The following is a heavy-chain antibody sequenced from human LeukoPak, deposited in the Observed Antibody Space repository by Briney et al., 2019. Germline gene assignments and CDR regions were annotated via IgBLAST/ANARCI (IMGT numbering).Heavy chain of an antibody. J-gene: IGHJ4*02. CDR2: VSGIDGGT. CDR3: AKDRGKALGGADFDY. CDR1: GFTLSSYA. V-gene: IGHV3-23*01. D-gene: IGHD3-10*01. Sequence: GGSLRLSCAVSGFTLSSYAMSWVRQAPGKGLEWVSGVSGIDGGTHYADSVKGRFTISRDSSKNTLFLQMNSLRTEDTAVYHGAKDRGKALGGADFDYWGKGPLVTVSS.